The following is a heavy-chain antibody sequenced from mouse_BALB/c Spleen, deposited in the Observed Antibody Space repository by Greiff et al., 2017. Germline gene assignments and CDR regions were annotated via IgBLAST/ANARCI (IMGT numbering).Heavy chain of an antibody. CDR2: IHYSGST. CDR3: ANGNWFAY. CDR1: GYSITSCYS. J-gene: IGHJ3*01. Sequence: VQLQQSGPDLVKPSQSLSLTCTVTGYSITSCYSWHWIRQFPGNKLEWMGYIHYSGSTNYNPSLKSRISINRDTSKNQFFLQLNSVTTEDTATYYCANGNWFAYWGQGTLVTVSA. V-gene: IGHV3-1*02. D-gene: IGHD2-1*01.